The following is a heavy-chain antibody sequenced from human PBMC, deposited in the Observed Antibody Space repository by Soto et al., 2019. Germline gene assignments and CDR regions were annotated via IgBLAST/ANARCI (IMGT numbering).Heavy chain of an antibody. CDR1: GFTFSSYG. D-gene: IGHD3-3*01. CDR2: ISYDGSNK. V-gene: IGHV3-30*18. CDR3: AKDTDAYDFWSAPTDY. Sequence: GSLRLSCAASGFTFSSYGMHWVRQAPGKGLEWVAVISYDGSNKYYADSVKGRFTISRDNSKNTLYLQMNSLRAEDTAVYYCAKDTDAYDFWSAPTDYWGQGTLVTVSS. J-gene: IGHJ4*02.